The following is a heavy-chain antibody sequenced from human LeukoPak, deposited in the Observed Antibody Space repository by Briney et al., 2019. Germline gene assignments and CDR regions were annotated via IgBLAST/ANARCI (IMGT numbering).Heavy chain of an antibody. J-gene: IGHJ4*02. CDR3: ARDTFQPGLIDS. D-gene: IGHD2-2*01. V-gene: IGHV3-21*05. CDR2: INTDSSDI. Sequence: PGGSLRLSCAASGFTFSRYAMNWVRQAPGKGLEWFSYINTDSSDIHYADSVRGRFTISRDNARNTLYLQLSSLRAEDSAVYYCARDTFQPGLIDSWGQGTLVTVSS. CDR1: GFTFSRYA.